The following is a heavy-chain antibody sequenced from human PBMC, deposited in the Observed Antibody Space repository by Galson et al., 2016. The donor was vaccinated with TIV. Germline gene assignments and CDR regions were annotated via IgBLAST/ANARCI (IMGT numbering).Heavy chain of an antibody. CDR1: GDSVTSKTYL. CDR2: IYNGGKT. D-gene: IGHD5-24*01. CDR3: ARGGRDGYNYVPEKAIDS. V-gene: IGHV4-39*07. J-gene: IGHJ4*02. Sequence: ETLSLTCTVSGDSVTSKTYLWGWIRQPPGKGLEWIGSIYNGGKTYYSPSLKSRVTISLDTSKNQFSLKLSSVTAADTAVYYCARGGRDGYNYVPEKAIDSWGQGTLVTVSS.